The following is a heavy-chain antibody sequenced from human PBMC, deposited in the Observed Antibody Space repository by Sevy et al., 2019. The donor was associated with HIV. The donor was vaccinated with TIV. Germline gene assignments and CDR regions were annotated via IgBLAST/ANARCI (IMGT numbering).Heavy chain of an antibody. V-gene: IGHV3-23*01. Sequence: GGSLRLSCAASGFTFSIYAMTWVRQAPGKGLEWVSVISISGADTYYADSVKCRFNISKDNSKNTLYLQMNSLRAEDTAVYYCAKDRVSGSYYTGDFDYWGQGTLVTVSS. J-gene: IGHJ4*02. D-gene: IGHD3-10*01. CDR2: ISISGADT. CDR3: AKDRVSGSYYTGDFDY. CDR1: GFTFSIYA.